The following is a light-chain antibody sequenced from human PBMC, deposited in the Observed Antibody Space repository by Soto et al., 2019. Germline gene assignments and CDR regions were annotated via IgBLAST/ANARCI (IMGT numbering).Light chain of an antibody. CDR3: QHRSNWPPMYT. V-gene: IGKV3-11*01. Sequence: EIVLTQSPATLSLSPGEIATLSCRASQSVGGFFAWYQQKSGQAPRLLIYDTSKRATGIPARFSGSGSGTDFTLTISSLEPEDFAIYHCQHRSNWPPMYTFGQGTKLEIK. J-gene: IGKJ2*01. CDR2: DTS. CDR1: QSVGGF.